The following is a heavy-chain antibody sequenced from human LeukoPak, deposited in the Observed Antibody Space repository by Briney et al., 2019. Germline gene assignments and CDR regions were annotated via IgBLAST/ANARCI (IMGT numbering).Heavy chain of an antibody. CDR1: GGTFSSYA. Sequence: SVKVSCKASGGTFSSYAISWVRQAPGQGLEWMGGIIPTFGTANYAQKFQGRVTITADESTSTAYMELSSLRSEDTAVYYCAIATAAGNWFDPWGQGTLVTVSS. J-gene: IGHJ5*02. V-gene: IGHV1-69*13. CDR3: AIATAAGNWFDP. D-gene: IGHD6-13*01. CDR2: IIPTFGTA.